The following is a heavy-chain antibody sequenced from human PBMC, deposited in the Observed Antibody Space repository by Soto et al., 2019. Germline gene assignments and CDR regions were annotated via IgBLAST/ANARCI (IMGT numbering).Heavy chain of an antibody. D-gene: IGHD2-21*02. CDR1: GFSLSTRGVG. J-gene: IGHJ6*02. V-gene: IGHV2-5*02. CDR3: IQSRCGGDCLQSYASYYYYGMDV. CDR2: IYWDDDK. Sequence: ESGPTLVNPTQTLTLTCTFSGFSLSTRGVGVGWIRQPPGKALEWLALIYWDDDKRYSPSLKTRLTITKDTSKNQVVLTMTNMDPVDTATYYCIQSRCGGDCLQSYASYYYYGMDVWGQGTTVTVS.